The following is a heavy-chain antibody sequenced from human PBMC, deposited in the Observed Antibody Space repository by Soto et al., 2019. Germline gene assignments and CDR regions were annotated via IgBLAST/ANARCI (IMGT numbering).Heavy chain of an antibody. CDR1: GFAFSSYH. CDR3: AKDDGVVVAAEIDY. Sequence: GGSLRLSCAASGFAFSSYHMNWVRQAPDKGLEWVSSISGGSSDILYADSVKGRFTISRDNAKNSLYLEMNSLRAEDTAVYYCAKDDGVVVAAEIDYWGQGTLVTVSS. D-gene: IGHD2-15*01. V-gene: IGHV3-21*01. J-gene: IGHJ4*02. CDR2: ISGGSSDI.